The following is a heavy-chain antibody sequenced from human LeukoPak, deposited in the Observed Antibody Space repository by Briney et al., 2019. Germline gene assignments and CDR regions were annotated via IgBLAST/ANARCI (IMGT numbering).Heavy chain of an antibody. CDR2: INPNSGGT. D-gene: IGHD3-10*01. V-gene: IGHV1-2*02. J-gene: IGHJ5*02. CDR3: ARGPHFHYSGSGSLQHWFDP. CDR1: GYTFTSYG. Sequence: ASVKVSCKASGYTFTSYGISWVRQAPGQGLEWMGWINPNSGGTKYAQKLQGRVTMTRDTSISTAYMELSRLTSDDTAVYYCARGPHFHYSGSGSLQHWFDPWGQGTLVTVSS.